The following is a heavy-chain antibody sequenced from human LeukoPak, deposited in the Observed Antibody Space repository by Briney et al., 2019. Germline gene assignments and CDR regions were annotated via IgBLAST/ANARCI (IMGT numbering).Heavy chain of an antibody. CDR2: IGTAGDT. CDR3: ARAEKIAVAGMGYYFGY. D-gene: IGHD6-19*01. Sequence: GGSLRLSCAASGFTFSSYDMHWVRQATGKGLEWVSAIGTAGDTYYPGSVKGRFTISRENAKNSLYLQMNSLRAGDTAVYYCARAEKIAVAGMGYYFGYWGQGTLVTVSS. J-gene: IGHJ4*02. CDR1: GFTFSSYD. V-gene: IGHV3-13*01.